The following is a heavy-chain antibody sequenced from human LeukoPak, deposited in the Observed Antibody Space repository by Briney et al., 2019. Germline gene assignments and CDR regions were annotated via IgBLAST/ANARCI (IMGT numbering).Heavy chain of an antibody. CDR3: ARGGGWAYCSSTSCLFLHY. J-gene: IGHJ4*02. V-gene: IGHV1-2*02. Sequence: GTSVKVSCKASGYTFTCYYMHWVRQAPGQGLEWMGWINPNSGGTNYAQKFQGRVTMTRDTSISTAYMELSRLRSDDTAVYYCARGGGWAYCSSTSCLFLHYWGQGTLVTVSS. CDR1: GYTFTCYY. D-gene: IGHD2-2*01. CDR2: INPNSGGT.